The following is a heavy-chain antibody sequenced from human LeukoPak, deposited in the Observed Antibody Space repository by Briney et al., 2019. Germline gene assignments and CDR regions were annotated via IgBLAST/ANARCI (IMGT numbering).Heavy chain of an antibody. D-gene: IGHD6-19*01. CDR1: GYTFTSYG. CDR2: ISAYNGNT. V-gene: IGHV1-18*01. J-gene: IGHJ5*02. CDR3: ARATGYSSGGGWFDP. Sequence: ASVKVSCKASGYTFTSYGISWLRQAPGQGLEWLGWISAYNGNTNYAQKLQGRVTMTTDTSTSTAYMELRSLRSDDTAVYYCARATGYSSGGGWFDPWGQGTLVTVSS.